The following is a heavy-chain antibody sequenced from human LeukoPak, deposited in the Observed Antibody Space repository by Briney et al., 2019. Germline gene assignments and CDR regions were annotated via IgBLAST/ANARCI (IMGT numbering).Heavy chain of an antibody. CDR3: ARAGWRWLVFLHAFDI. CDR2: INTNTGNP. V-gene: IGHV7-4-1*02. Sequence: ASVKVSCKASGYTFTSYAMNWVRQAPGQGLEWMGWINTNTGNPTYAQGFTGRFVFSLDTSVSTAYLQISSLKAEDTAVYYCARAGWRWLVFLHAFDIWGQGTMVTVSS. CDR1: GYTFTSYA. J-gene: IGHJ3*02. D-gene: IGHD6-19*01.